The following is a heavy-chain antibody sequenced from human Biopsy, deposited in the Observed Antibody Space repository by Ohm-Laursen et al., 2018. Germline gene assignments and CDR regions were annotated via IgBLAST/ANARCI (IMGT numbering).Heavy chain of an antibody. Sequence: ETLFLTCTVFGQTFSDYQWSWIRQPPGKGLGGIGQINQAGTTNYNPSLKSRVSISADASKYEFSLRLTSVTAADTAVYLCGNEVHGRDYWGLGAQVTVSS. CDR1: GQTFSDYQ. CDR2: INQAGTT. J-gene: IGHJ4*02. V-gene: IGHV4-34*08. CDR3: GNEVHGRDY. D-gene: IGHD2-15*01.